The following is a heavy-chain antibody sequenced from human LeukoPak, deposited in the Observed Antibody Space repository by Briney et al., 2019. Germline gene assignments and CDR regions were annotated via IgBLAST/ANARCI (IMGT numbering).Heavy chain of an antibody. J-gene: IGHJ4*02. CDR2: ISGSGGST. CDR3: AKPGGSGSYV. V-gene: IGHV3-23*01. D-gene: IGHD3-10*01. CDR1: GFTFSTYA. Sequence: GGSLTLSCAASGFTFSTYAMSWVRPAPGKGLEWVSAISGSGGSTYYADSVKGRFTISRDNSKNTLYLQINSLRAEDTAVYHCAKPGGSGSYVWGQGTLVTVSS.